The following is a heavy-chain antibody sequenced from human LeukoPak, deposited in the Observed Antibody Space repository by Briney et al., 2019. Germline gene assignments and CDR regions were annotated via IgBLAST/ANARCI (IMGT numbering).Heavy chain of an antibody. J-gene: IGHJ6*03. D-gene: IGHD3-9*01. Sequence: GSLRLSCAASGFTFSSYEMNWVRQAPGKGLGWIGYSYYSGSTNYNSSLKSRVTISVDTSKNQFSLKLSSVTAADTAVYYCARGARAYDILTGYYYYYYMDVWGKGTTVTISS. V-gene: IGHV4-59*01. CDR3: ARGARAYDILTGYYYYYYMDV. CDR1: GFTFSSYE. CDR2: SYYSGST.